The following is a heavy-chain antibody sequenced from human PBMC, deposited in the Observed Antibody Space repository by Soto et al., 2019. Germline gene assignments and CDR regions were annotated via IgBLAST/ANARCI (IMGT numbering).Heavy chain of an antibody. CDR1: GFTFSSYA. CDR3: AKAHGSGSYYYYYGMDV. D-gene: IGHD3-10*01. V-gene: IGHV3-23*01. CDR2: ISGSGGST. Sequence: RGSLRLSCAASGFTFSSYAMSWVRQAPGKGLEWVSAISGSGGSTYYADSVKGRFTISRDNSKNTLYLQMNSLRAEDTAVYYCAKAHGSGSYYYYYGMDVWGQGTTVTVSS. J-gene: IGHJ6*02.